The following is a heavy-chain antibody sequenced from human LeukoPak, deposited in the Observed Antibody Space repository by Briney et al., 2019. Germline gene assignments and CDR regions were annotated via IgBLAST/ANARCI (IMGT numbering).Heavy chain of an antibody. Sequence: GGSLRLSCAASGFTFSSYEMNWVRQAPGKGLEWVSYISSSGSTIYYADSVKGRFTISRDNAKNSRYLQMNSLRAEDTAVYYCARDRWTVTHFDYWGQGTLVTVSS. CDR1: GFTFSSYE. D-gene: IGHD4-17*01. J-gene: IGHJ4*02. CDR2: ISSSGSTI. CDR3: ARDRWTVTHFDY. V-gene: IGHV3-48*03.